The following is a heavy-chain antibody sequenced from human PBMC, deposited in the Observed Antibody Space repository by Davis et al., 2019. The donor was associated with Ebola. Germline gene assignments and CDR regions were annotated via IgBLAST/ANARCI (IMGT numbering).Heavy chain of an antibody. D-gene: IGHD6-6*01. Sequence: PGGSLRLSCAASGFTFSNAWMSWVRKAPGKGLEWAGRIKSKTDGGTTDYAAPVKGRFTISRDDSKNTLYLQMNSLKTEDTAVYYCTAYSSSSVVFFDYWGQGTLVTVSS. CDR3: TAYSSSSVVFFDY. J-gene: IGHJ4*02. CDR1: GFTFSNAW. CDR2: IKSKTDGGTT. V-gene: IGHV3-15*01.